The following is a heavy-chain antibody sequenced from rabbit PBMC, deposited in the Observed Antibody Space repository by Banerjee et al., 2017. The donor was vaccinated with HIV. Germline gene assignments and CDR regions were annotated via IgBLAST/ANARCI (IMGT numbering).Heavy chain of an antibody. D-gene: IGHD6-1*01. J-gene: IGHJ4*01. Sequence: QSLEESGGDLVKPEGSLTLTCTASGFTLSSSYWMCWVRQAPGKGLEWIACIYAGSSGSTVYASWARGRFTISKTSSTTVTLQMTSLTAADTATYFCARGDVDVVAYGLNLWGPGTLVTVS. V-gene: IGHV1S40*01. CDR2: IYAGSSGST. CDR1: GFTLSSSYW. CDR3: ARGDVDVVAYGLNL.